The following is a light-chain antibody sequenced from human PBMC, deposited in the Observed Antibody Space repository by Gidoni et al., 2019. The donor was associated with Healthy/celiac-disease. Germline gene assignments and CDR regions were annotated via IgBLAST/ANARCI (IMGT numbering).Light chain of an antibody. CDR2: GNS. J-gene: IGLJ7*01. CDR3: QSYDSSLSGAV. Sequence: QSVLTQPPSLSGAPGQRFTISCTGSSSNIGAGYDVHWYQQLPGTAPKLLIYGNSNRPSGVPDRFAGSKSGTSASLAITGLQAEDEADYYGQSYDSSLSGAVFGGGTQLTVL. V-gene: IGLV1-40*01. CDR1: SSNIGAGYD.